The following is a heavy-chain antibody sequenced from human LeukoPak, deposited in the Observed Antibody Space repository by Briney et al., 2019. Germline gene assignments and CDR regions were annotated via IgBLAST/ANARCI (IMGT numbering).Heavy chain of an antibody. Sequence: SETLSLTCTVSGGSISSGSYYWSWIRQPAGKGLEWIGRIYTSGSTNYNPSLKSRVTISVDTSKNQFSLKLNSVTAADTAVYYCAREGYDFSLDVWGKGTTVTVSS. J-gene: IGHJ6*04. V-gene: IGHV4-61*02. CDR1: GGSISSGSYY. CDR2: IYTSGST. D-gene: IGHD3-3*01. CDR3: AREGYDFSLDV.